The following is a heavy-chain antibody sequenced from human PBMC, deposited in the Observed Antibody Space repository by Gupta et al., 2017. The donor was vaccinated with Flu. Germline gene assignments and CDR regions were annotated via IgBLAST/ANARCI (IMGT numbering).Heavy chain of an antibody. CDR3: ARLPEEYQPGGYYYYYLDV. J-gene: IGHJ6*03. V-gene: IGHV4-34*02. CDR2: INHSGST. D-gene: IGHD2-2*01. Sequence: QVQLQQWGAGLLKPSETLSLTCAVYGGSFSGYYWSWIRQPPGKGLEWIGEINHSGSTNSNPSLKSRVTISIDTSKNQFSLNLTSVTAADTAVYFCARLPEEYQPGGYYYYYLDVWGKGTTVTVSS. CDR1: GGSFSGYY.